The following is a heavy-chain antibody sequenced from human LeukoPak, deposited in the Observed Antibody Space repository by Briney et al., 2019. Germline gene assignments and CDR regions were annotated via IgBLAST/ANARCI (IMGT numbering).Heavy chain of an antibody. J-gene: IGHJ6*02. Sequence: GGSLRLSCAASGFTFSSYGMHRVRQAPGKGLEWVAVISYDGSNKYYADSVKGRFTISRDNSKNTLYLQMNSLRAEDTAVYYCAKDSYYSGWYLNYYYGMDVWGQGTTVTVSS. V-gene: IGHV3-30*18. CDR2: ISYDGSNK. CDR3: AKDSYYSGWYLNYYYGMDV. D-gene: IGHD6-19*01. CDR1: GFTFSSYG.